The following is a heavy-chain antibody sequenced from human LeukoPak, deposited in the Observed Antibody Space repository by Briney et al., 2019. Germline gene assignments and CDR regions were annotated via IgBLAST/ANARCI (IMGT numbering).Heavy chain of an antibody. V-gene: IGHV4-31*03. CDR1: GGSISSGGYY. J-gene: IGHJ5*02. CDR2: IYYSGNT. D-gene: IGHD3-10*01. Sequence: PSQTLSLTCTVSGGSISSGGYYWSWIRQHPGKCLEWIGYIYYSGNTYYNPSLKSRVTISVDTSKNQFSLKLSSVTAADAAVYHGARDAGYGSGSYFRWFDPWGQGTLVTVSS. CDR3: ARDAGYGSGSYFRWFDP.